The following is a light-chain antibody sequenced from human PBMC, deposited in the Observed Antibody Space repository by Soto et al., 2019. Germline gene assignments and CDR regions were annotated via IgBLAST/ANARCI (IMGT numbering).Light chain of an antibody. V-gene: IGKV3-20*01. Sequence: EIVLTQSPGTLSLSPGERATLSCRASQSVSSNYLAWYQQKSVQAPRLLIYGASSRATGIPDRFSGSGSGTDFTLTISRLEPEDFAVYYCQQYGGSPRTFGQGPKVEI. J-gene: IGKJ1*01. CDR3: QQYGGSPRT. CDR1: QSVSSNY. CDR2: GAS.